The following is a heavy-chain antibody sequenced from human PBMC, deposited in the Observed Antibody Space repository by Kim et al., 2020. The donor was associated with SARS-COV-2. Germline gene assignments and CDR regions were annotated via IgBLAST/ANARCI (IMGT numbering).Heavy chain of an antibody. D-gene: IGHD4-17*01. CDR3: ARRGQQDYGVRYWYFDL. V-gene: IGHV4-39*01. CDR1: GGSISSSSYY. CDR2: IYYSGST. Sequence: SETLSLTCTVSGGSISSSSYYWGWIRQPPGKGLEWIGSIYYSGSTYYNPSLKSRVTISVDTSKNQFSLKLSSVTAADTAVYYCARRGQQDYGVRYWYFDLWGRGTLVTVSS. J-gene: IGHJ2*01.